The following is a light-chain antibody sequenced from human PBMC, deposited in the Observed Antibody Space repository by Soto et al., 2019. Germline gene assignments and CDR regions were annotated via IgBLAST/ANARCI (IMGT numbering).Light chain of an antibody. CDR1: QRISWY. CDR3: QQSFSTLWT. CDR2: TAS. Sequence: DIQMTQSPSSLSASVGDRVTITCRASQRISWYLNWYQQKPGKAPKLLIYTASSLQSGVPSRFSGSGSGTDFTLTINSLQPEDFATYYCQQSFSTLWTFGQGTKVEIK. V-gene: IGKV1-39*01. J-gene: IGKJ1*01.